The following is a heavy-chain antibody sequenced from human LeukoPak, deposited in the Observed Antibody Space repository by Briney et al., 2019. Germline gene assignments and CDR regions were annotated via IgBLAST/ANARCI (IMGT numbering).Heavy chain of an antibody. CDR1: GFTFGDYA. CDR3: ARTGESHAFDI. CDR2: ILSDGTNK. Sequence: GGSLRLSCTASGFTFGDYAMSWVRQAPGKGLEWVTLILSDGTNKYYTDSVKGRFTISRDNSKKTLYLEMNSLRVEDTAVYYCARTGESHAFDIWGQGTMVTVSS. J-gene: IGHJ3*02. V-gene: IGHV3-30*04. D-gene: IGHD1-26*01.